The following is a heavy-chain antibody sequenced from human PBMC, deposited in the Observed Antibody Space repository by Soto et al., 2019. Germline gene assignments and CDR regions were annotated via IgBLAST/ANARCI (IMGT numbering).Heavy chain of an antibody. CDR2: IYYSGST. Sequence: SETLSLTCTVSGGSISSYYWSWIRQPPGKGLEWIGYIYYSGSTNYNPSLKSRVTISVDTSKNQFSLKLSSVTAADTAVYYCARGGGAWFGINWFDPWGQGTLVTVSS. CDR3: ARGGGAWFGINWFDP. D-gene: IGHD3-10*01. CDR1: GGSISSYY. J-gene: IGHJ5*02. V-gene: IGHV4-59*01.